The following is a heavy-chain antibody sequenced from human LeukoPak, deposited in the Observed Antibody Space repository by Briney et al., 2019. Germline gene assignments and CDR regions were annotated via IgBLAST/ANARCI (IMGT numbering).Heavy chain of an antibody. CDR3: ASHQDIVVVNV. J-gene: IGHJ6*04. V-gene: IGHV4-61*02. D-gene: IGHD2-15*01. CDR1: GGSISRGSYY. Sequence: SETLSLTCTVSGGSISRGSYYWSWIRQPAGKGLEWIGRIYTSGSTNYNPSLKSRVTISVDTSKNQFSLKLSSVTAADTAVYYCASHQDIVVVNVWGKGTTVTVSS. CDR2: IYTSGST.